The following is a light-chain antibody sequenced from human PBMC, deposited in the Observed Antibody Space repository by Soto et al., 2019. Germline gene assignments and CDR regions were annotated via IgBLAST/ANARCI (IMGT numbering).Light chain of an antibody. Sequence: QSALTQPASVSGSPGQSITISCTGTSSDVGGFNYVSWYQLHPGKAPKLMIYEVTNRPSGISNRFSGSKSGNTASLTISGLQAEDEADYYCSSYTSSAYVVFGGGTKLNVL. CDR3: SSYTSSAYVV. CDR2: EVT. J-gene: IGLJ2*01. CDR1: SSDVGGFNY. V-gene: IGLV2-14*01.